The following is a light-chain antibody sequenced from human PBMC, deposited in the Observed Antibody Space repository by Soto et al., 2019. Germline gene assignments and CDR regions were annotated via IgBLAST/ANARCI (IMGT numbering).Light chain of an antibody. CDR3: QSYDSSLSGWV. J-gene: IGLJ3*02. V-gene: IGLV1-40*01. Sequence: QSALTQPPSVSGAPGQRVTISCTGSSSNIGAGYDVHWYQQLPGTAPKLLIYGNSNRPSGVPDRFSGSKSGTSASLAITGLRAEDEADCYCQSYDSSLSGWVFGGGTQLTVL. CDR1: SSNIGAGYD. CDR2: GNS.